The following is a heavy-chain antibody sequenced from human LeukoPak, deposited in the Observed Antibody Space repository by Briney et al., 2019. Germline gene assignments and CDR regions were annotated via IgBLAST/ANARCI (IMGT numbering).Heavy chain of an antibody. J-gene: IGHJ6*03. CDR2: INDIGNT. Sequence: SETLSLTCAVYGGSFSGYYWSWIREPRGRGLEWIGEINDIGNTNYDPSLRSRVTISVDTSKNQFSLSLTSATAADTAVYFCARLGRVGYYNYQYMDIWGNGTTVTVSS. CDR1: GGSFSGYY. CDR3: ARLGRVGYYNYQYMDI. V-gene: IGHV4-34*01. D-gene: IGHD3-16*01.